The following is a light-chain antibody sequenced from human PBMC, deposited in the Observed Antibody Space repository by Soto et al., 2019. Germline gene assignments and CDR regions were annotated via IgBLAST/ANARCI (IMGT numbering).Light chain of an antibody. CDR2: AAS. Sequence: DIQMTQSPSYVSASFGDRVTITCRASQGISSWLAWYQQKPGKAPTLLIYAASSLQSGVPSRFRGSGSGTYFTVTISCLQPEDFATYYCQQANSVSLTVSRGTKVYIK. CDR3: QQANSVSLT. CDR1: QGISSW. V-gene: IGKV1-12*01. J-gene: IGKJ4*01.